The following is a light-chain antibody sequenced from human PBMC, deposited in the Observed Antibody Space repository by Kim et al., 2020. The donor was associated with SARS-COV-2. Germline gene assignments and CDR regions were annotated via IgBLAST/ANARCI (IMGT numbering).Light chain of an antibody. CDR3: QQRSSWPRIT. V-gene: IGKV3-11*01. J-gene: IGKJ5*01. CDR1: QSIQNY. Sequence: EIVLTQSPATLSLSPGEGATLSCRASQSIQNYLAWYQQKPGQAPRLLIYEASNRATGIPARFSGSGSGTDFTLTISSLEPEDFAVYYCQQRSSWPRITFGQGTRPEIK. CDR2: EAS.